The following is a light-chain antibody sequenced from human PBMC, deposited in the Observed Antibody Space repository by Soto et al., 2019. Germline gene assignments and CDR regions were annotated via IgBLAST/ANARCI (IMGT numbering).Light chain of an antibody. V-gene: IGKV1-9*01. Sequence: DIQLTQSPSFLSASVGDRVTITCRASQGISSYLAWYQQKPGKAPKLLIYAASTLQSWVPSRFSGSGSGKEFTLTISSLQPEDFATYYCLQLNSYPRTFGQGTKVEIK. CDR3: LQLNSYPRT. CDR2: AAS. J-gene: IGKJ1*01. CDR1: QGISSY.